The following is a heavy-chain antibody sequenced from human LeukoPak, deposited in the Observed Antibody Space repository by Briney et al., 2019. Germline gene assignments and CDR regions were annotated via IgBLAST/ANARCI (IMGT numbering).Heavy chain of an antibody. CDR1: GFTFSSYT. D-gene: IGHD6-13*01. J-gene: IGHJ4*02. CDR3: AKEGYSSSWYGDY. CDR2: ISSSGSTI. Sequence: GGSLRLSCAASGFTFSSYTMNWVRQAPGKGLEWLSYISSSGSTIYYADSVKGRFTISRDNSKNTLYLQMNSLRAEDTAVCYCAKEGYSSSWYGDYWGQGTLVTVSS. V-gene: IGHV3-48*01.